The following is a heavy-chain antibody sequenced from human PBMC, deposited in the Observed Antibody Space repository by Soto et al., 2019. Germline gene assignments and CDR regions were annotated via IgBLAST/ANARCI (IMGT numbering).Heavy chain of an antibody. CDR1: GGSISSYY. D-gene: IGHD6-13*01. CDR2: IYYSGST. CDR3: ARGVAAAGTLGY. Sequence: PSETLSLTCTASGGSISSYYWSWIRQPPGKGLEWIGYIYYSGSTNYNPSLKSRVTISVDTSKNQFSLKLSSVTAADTAVYYCARGVAAAGTLGYWGQGTLVTVSS. V-gene: IGHV4-59*01. J-gene: IGHJ4*02.